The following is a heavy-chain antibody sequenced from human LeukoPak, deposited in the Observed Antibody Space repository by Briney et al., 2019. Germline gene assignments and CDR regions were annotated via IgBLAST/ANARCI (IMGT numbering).Heavy chain of an antibody. J-gene: IGHJ4*02. CDR3: ARDISPEGLDY. CDR1: GGTFSSYA. CDR2: IIPILGIA. V-gene: IGHV1-69*04. Sequence: GSSVKVSCKASGGTFSSYAISWVRQAPGQGLEWMGRIIPILGIANYAQKFQGRVTITADKSTSTAYMELSSLRSEDTAVYYCARDISPEGLDYWGQGTLVTVSS.